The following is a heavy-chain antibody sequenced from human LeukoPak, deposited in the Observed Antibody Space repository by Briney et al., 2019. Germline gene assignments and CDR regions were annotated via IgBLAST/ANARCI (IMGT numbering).Heavy chain of an antibody. V-gene: IGHV3-49*03. J-gene: IGHJ4*02. CDR3: TRGVEMTTISPYY. CDR2: IRNRTYGGTT. D-gene: IGHD5-24*01. CDR1: GFSFSDYS. Sequence: PGGSLRLSCAVSGFSFSDYSISWFRQAPGKGLEWVGFIRNRTYGGTTEYAASVKGRFTILRDDSTSIAYLQMNSLKTEDTAMYYCTRGVEMTTISPYYWVQATLVTVSS.